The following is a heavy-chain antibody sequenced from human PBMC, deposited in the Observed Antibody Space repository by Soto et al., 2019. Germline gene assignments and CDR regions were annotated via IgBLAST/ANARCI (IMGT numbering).Heavy chain of an antibody. V-gene: IGHV3-53*01. CDR2: IYSGGST. Sequence: GGSLILSCAASGFTFSSCAMGWVRQAPGKGLEWVSDIYSGGSTYYADSVKGRFTISRDNSKNTLYLQMNSLRAEDTAVYYCARNYYDSSGGFDYWGQGTLVTVSS. CDR3: ARNYYDSSGGFDY. J-gene: IGHJ4*02. D-gene: IGHD3-22*01. CDR1: GFTFSSCA.